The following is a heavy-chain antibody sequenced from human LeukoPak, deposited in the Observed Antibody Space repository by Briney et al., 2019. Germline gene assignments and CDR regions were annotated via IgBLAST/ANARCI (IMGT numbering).Heavy chain of an antibody. J-gene: IGHJ4*02. CDR2: ISGSGGST. CDR1: GFTFSSYA. D-gene: IGHD3-22*01. V-gene: IGHV3-23*01. CDR3: AKDRSYYYDSSGYYYFDY. Sequence: GGSLRLSCAASGFTFSSYAMSWVRQAPGKGLEWVSAISGSGGSTYYADSVKGRFTISRDNSKNTLYLQMNSLRAEDTAVYYCAKDRSYYYDSSGYYYFDYWGQGTLVTVSS.